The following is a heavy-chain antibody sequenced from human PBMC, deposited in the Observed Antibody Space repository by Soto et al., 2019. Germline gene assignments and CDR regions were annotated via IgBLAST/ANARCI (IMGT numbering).Heavy chain of an antibody. CDR1: GFSFSSHG. D-gene: IGHD6-13*01. CDR2: LWAGGIFR. Sequence: QVQLVESGGNVVQPGGSLRLSCAASGFSFSSHGMHWVRQAPGKGLEWVAHLWAGGIFRYYAYSVRGRFTISSDHSKNTLYLQMNSLGAEDTAVYYCTRDAQQLANYGMDVWGQGTTVTVSS. V-gene: IGHV3-33*01. J-gene: IGHJ6*02. CDR3: TRDAQQLANYGMDV.